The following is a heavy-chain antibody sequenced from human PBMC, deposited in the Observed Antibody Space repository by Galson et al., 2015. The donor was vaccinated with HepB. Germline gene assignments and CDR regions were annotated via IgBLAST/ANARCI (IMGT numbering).Heavy chain of an antibody. CDR1: GFTFSSYV. J-gene: IGHJ5*02. V-gene: IGHV3-23*01. CDR2: ISGSGGST. Sequence: SLRLSCAASGFTFSSYVMNWVRQAPGKGLEWVSAISGSGGSTFYADSVKGRFTISRDNSKNTLYLQMNSLRADDTAVYYCAKSISIFAWFDPWGQGTLVTVSS. CDR3: AKSISIFAWFDP. D-gene: IGHD3-3*01.